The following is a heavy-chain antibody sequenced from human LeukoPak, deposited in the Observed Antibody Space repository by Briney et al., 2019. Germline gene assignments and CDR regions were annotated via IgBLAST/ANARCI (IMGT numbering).Heavy chain of an antibody. J-gene: IGHJ6*03. V-gene: IGHV4-61*02. CDR3: ARDWGVSARPGYMDV. Sequence: SQTLSLTCTVSGGSVSSGNYYWSWTRQPAGKGLEWIGRIYPSGSTTYNPSLKSRVTISTDTSKNQFSLKLSSVTAADTAVYYCARDWGVSARPGYMDVWGKGTTVTVSS. D-gene: IGHD6-6*01. CDR1: GGSVSSGNYY. CDR2: IYPSGST.